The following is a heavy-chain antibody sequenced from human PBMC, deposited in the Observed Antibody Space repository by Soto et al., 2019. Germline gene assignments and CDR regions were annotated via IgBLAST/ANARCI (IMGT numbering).Heavy chain of an antibody. Sequence: GGSLRRSCAASGFTFSSYWMSWVRQAPRKGLEWVANIKEDGSEKYYVDSVKGRFTISRDNAKNSLYLQMSRLRAEDTAVYYCARSYIVSGSYCGYFDCWGQGTLVTVSS. J-gene: IGHJ4*02. CDR2: IKEDGSEK. CDR1: GFTFSSYW. CDR3: ARSYIVSGSYCGYFDC. D-gene: IGHD1-26*01. V-gene: IGHV3-7*01.